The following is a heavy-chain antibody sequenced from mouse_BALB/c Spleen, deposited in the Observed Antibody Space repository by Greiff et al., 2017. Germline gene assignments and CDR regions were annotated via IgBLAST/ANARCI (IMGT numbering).Heavy chain of an antibody. D-gene: IGHD2-3*01. CDR1: GYTFTDYA. J-gene: IGHJ3*01. CDR3: ARGDGYLAWFAY. CDR2: ISTYYGDA. Sequence: VQLQQSGAELVRPGVSVKISCNGSGYTFTDYAMHWVKQSHAKSLEWIGVISTYYGDASYNQKFKGKATMTVDKSSSTAYMELARLTSEDSAIYYCARGDGYLAWFAYWGQGTLVTVSA. V-gene: IGHV1S137*01.